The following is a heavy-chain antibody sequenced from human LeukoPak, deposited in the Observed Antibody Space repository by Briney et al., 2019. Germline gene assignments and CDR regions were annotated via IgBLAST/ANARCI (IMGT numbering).Heavy chain of an antibody. CDR3: AKDQGGRGGLDYGDHASFDY. V-gene: IGHV3-23*01. CDR2: ISGSGGST. Sequence: GGSLRLSCVASGFTFSSYAMSWVRQAPGKGLEWVSAISGSGGSTYYADSVKGRFTISRDNSKNTLYLQMNSLRAEDTAVYYCAKDQGGRGGLDYGDHASFDYWGQGTLVTVSS. D-gene: IGHD4-17*01. CDR1: GFTFSSYA. J-gene: IGHJ4*02.